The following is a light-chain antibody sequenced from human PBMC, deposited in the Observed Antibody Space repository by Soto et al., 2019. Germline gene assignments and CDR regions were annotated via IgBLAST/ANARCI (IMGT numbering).Light chain of an antibody. CDR1: QSVSSN. J-gene: IGKJ1*01. CDR2: GVS. Sequence: EIVMTQSPATRSVSPGERATLSCRASQSVSSNLAWYQQKPGQAPRLLIYGVSTRATGTPARFSGSGSGTEFTLTISSVQSEDFAVYYCQQYNNWLQTFGQGTKVDI. V-gene: IGKV3-15*01. CDR3: QQYNNWLQT.